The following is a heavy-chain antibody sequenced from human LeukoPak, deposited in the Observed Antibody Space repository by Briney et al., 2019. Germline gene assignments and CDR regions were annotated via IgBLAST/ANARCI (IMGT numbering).Heavy chain of an antibody. CDR3: ARDKDWAFDF. V-gene: IGHV3-74*01. CDR1: GFTFSSYW. CDR2: INTDGSST. D-gene: IGHD3/OR15-3a*01. J-gene: IGHJ4*02. Sequence: GGSLRLSCAASGFTFSSYWIHWVRQAPGKGLVWVSRINTDGSSTSYADSVKGRFTISRDNAKNSLYLQMNSLRDEDTAVYFCARDKDWAFDFWGQGTLVTVSS.